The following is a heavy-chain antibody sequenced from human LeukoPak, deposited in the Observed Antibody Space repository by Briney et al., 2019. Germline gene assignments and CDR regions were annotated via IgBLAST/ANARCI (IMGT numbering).Heavy chain of an antibody. CDR2: ISSSSSYI. CDR1: GFTFSSYS. D-gene: IGHD5-12*01. J-gene: IGHJ4*02. CDR3: ARDIFRGYRGGGFDY. V-gene: IGHV3-21*01. Sequence: GGSLRLSCAASGFTFSSYSMNWVRQAPGKGLEWVSSISSSSSYIYYADSVNVRFTISRDNAKNSLYLQMNSLRAEDTAVYYCARDIFRGYRGGGFDYWGQGTLVTVSS.